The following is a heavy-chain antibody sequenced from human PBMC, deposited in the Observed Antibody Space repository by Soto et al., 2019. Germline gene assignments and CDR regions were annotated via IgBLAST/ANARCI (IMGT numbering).Heavy chain of an antibody. Sequence: HPGGSLRLSCAASGFTFSSYGMHWVRQAPGKGLEWVAVISYDGSNKYYADSVKGRFTISRDNSKNTLYLQMNSLRAEDTAVYYCAKEGAGAITIFGVVISPTYYFDYWGQGTLVTVSS. D-gene: IGHD3-3*01. CDR3: AKEGAGAITIFGVVISPTYYFDY. J-gene: IGHJ4*02. CDR1: GFTFSSYG. V-gene: IGHV3-30*18. CDR2: ISYDGSNK.